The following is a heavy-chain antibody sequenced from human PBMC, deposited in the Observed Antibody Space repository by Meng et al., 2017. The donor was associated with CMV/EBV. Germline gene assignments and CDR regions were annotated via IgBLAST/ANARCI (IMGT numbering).Heavy chain of an antibody. V-gene: IGHV4-31*02. J-gene: IGHJ5*02. CDR3: ARGARYCSGGSCSSWFDP. CDR1: LRRGGYY. D-gene: IGHD2-15*01. CDR2: IYYSGST. Sequence: LRRGGYYWSWIRQHPGKGLEWIGYIYYSGSTYYNPSLKSRVTISVDTSKNQFSLKLSSVTAADTAVYYCARGARYCSGGSCSSWFDPWGQGTLVTVSS.